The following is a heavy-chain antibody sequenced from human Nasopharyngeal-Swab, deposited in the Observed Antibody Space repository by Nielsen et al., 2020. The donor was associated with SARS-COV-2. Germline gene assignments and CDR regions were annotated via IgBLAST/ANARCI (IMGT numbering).Heavy chain of an antibody. CDR2: INSDGSST. J-gene: IGHJ5*02. Sequence: GESLKISCAASGFTFSRYWMPWVRQAPGKGLVWVSRINSDGSSTSYADSVKGRFTISRDNAKNTLYLQMNSLRAEDTAVYYCARDFSYGSGSGWFDPWGQGTLVTVSS. CDR3: ARDFSYGSGSGWFDP. D-gene: IGHD3-10*01. CDR1: GFTFSRYW. V-gene: IGHV3-74*01.